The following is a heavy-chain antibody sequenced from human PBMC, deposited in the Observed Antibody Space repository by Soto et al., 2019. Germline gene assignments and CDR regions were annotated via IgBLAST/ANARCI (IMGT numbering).Heavy chain of an antibody. D-gene: IGHD6-19*01. Sequence: QVQLQESGPGLVKPSETMSLTCTVSGVSLSNSYCSWARQPPGKGLEWIGHIWTSGSTNYNPSLRRRVTLSVDTSKNQVSLQLGSVTATDTAVYYCAKGGGSYTTGWYNDYWGQGTLVTVSS. CDR3: AKGGGSYTTGWYNDY. J-gene: IGHJ4*02. V-gene: IGHV4-4*08. CDR1: GVSLSNSY. CDR2: IWTSGST.